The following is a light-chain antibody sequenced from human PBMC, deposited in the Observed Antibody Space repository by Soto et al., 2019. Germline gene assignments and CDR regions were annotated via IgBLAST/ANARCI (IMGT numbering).Light chain of an antibody. V-gene: IGKV3-20*01. CDR2: GAS. CDR3: QQYGSSIT. CDR1: QSVSSSY. Sequence: EIVLTKSPGTLSLTPGERATLSCRASQSVSSSYLAWYQQKPGQAPRLLIHGASSRATGIPDRFSGSGSGTDFTLTISRLEPEDFAVYYCQQYGSSITFGQGTLLEI. J-gene: IGKJ5*01.